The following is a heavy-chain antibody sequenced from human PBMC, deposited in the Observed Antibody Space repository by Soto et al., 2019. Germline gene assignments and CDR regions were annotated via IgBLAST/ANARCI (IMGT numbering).Heavy chain of an antibody. CDR2: IYYSGST. CDR3: ARGRGGFTVTFRIWFDP. CDR1: GGSISSSSYY. D-gene: IGHD4-17*01. J-gene: IGHJ5*02. V-gene: IGHV4-39*01. Sequence: TSETLSLTCTVSGGSISSSSYYWGWIRQPPGKGLEWIGSIYYSGSTYYNPSLKSRVTISVDTSKNQFSLKLSSVTAADTAVYYCARGRGGFTVTFRIWFDPWGQGTLVTVSS.